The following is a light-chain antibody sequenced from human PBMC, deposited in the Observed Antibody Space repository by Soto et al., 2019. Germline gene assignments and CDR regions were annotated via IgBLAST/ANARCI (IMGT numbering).Light chain of an antibody. CDR2: QDN. CDR3: CSYAGATTFPYV. J-gene: IGLJ1*01. V-gene: IGLV2-23*02. CDR1: SSDVGSYNL. Sequence: QSALTQPASVSGSPGQSIAISCTGTSSDVGSYNLVSWYQHHPCRAPKLMIYQDNKRSSGVSNRFSGSKSGNSASLTISGLQAEDEADYYCCSYAGATTFPYVCGTGTKLTVL.